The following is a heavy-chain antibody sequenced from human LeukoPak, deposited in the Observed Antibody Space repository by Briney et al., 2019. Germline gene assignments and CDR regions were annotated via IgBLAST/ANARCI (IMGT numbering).Heavy chain of an antibody. Sequence: SETLSLTCTVSGRSISSSSYYWGWIRQPPGKGLEWIGSIYYSGSTYYNPSLKSRVTISVDTSKNQFSLKLSSVTAADTAVYYCARVVVVTAMIDYWGQGTLVTVSS. CDR3: ARVVVVTAMIDY. CDR1: GRSISSSSYY. D-gene: IGHD2-21*02. CDR2: IYYSGST. V-gene: IGHV4-39*07. J-gene: IGHJ4*02.